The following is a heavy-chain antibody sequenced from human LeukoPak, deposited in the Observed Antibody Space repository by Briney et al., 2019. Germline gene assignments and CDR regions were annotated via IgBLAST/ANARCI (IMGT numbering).Heavy chain of an antibody. Sequence: PGGSLRLSCAASGFTFSSYAMSWVRQAPGKGLEWVSVIYSGDSIDYADSVRGRFTISRDNSMNTLYLQMNSLRAEDTAVYYCARDLMATSPGAFDIWGQGTMVTVSS. CDR2: IYSGDSI. D-gene: IGHD5-12*01. V-gene: IGHV3-53*01. CDR1: GFTFSSYA. CDR3: ARDLMATSPGAFDI. J-gene: IGHJ3*02.